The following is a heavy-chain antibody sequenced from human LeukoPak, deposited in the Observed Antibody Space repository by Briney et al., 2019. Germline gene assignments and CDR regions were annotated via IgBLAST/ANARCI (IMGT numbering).Heavy chain of an antibody. V-gene: IGHV3-30*02. CDR2: IRYDGSNK. CDR1: GFTFSSYE. D-gene: IGHD6-13*01. CDR3: AKDPAAAGGYYYYYYMDV. J-gene: IGHJ6*03. Sequence: GGSLRLSCAASGFTFSSYEMNWVRQAPGKGLEWVAFIRYDGSNKYYADSVKGRFTISRDNSKNTLYLQMNSLRAEDTAVYYCAKDPAAAGGYYYYYYMDVWGKGTTVTISS.